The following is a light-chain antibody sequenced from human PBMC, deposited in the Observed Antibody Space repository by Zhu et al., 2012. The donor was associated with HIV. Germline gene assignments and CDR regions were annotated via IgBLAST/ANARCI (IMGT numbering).Light chain of an antibody. CDR2: GAS. CDR3: HHYGTSPPRT. Sequence: EIVLTQSPGTLSLSPGERVTLSCRASQSVSSNYLAWYQQKPGQAPRLLIYGASSRATAIPDRFSGSGSGTDFTLTISRLEPEDFAIYYCHHYGTSPPRTFGQGTKVEIK. CDR1: QSVSSNY. V-gene: IGKV3-20*01. J-gene: IGKJ1*01.